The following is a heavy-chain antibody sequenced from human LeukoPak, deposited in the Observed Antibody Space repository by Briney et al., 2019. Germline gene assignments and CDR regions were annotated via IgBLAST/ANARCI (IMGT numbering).Heavy chain of an antibody. D-gene: IGHD3-16*02. CDR3: TKDHSEYVWGSYRRDDY. Sequence: PGGSLRLSCAASGFTFSSYAMSWVRQAPGKGLEWVSAISGSGGSTYYADSVRDRFTISRDKSKNTLYLQMDSLRAEDSAVYYCTKDHSEYVWGSYRRDDYWGQGTLVTVSS. V-gene: IGHV3-23*01. CDR2: ISGSGGST. J-gene: IGHJ4*02. CDR1: GFTFSSYA.